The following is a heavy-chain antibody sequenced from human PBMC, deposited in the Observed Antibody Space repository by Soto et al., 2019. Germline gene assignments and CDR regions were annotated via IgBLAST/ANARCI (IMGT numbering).Heavy chain of an antibody. V-gene: IGHV4-61*01. D-gene: IGHD6-13*01. CDR1: GGSVSSGSYY. CDR2: IYYSGST. Sequence: QVQLQESGPGLVKPSETLSLPCTVSGGSVSSGSYYWSWIRQPPGKGLEWIGYIYYSGSTNYSPSIKSRGTISVDTSKNQFSLKLSSVTAADTAVYYCARGEQQLVFAYWGQGTLVTVSS. J-gene: IGHJ4*02. CDR3: ARGEQQLVFAY.